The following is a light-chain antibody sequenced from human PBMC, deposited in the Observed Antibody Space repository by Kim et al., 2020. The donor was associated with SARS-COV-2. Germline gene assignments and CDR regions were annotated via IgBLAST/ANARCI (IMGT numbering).Light chain of an antibody. CDR3: QQLNSYPLT. Sequence: DIQLTQSPSFLSASVGDRVTITCRASQGISSYLAWYQQKLGKAPKLLIYAASTLQSGVPSRFSGSGSGTEFTLTISSLQPEDFATYYCQQLNSYPLTFGGGTKVDIK. J-gene: IGKJ4*01. V-gene: IGKV1-9*01. CDR2: AAS. CDR1: QGISSY.